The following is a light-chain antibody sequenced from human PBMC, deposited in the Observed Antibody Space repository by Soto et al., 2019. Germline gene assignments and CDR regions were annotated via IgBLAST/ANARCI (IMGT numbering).Light chain of an antibody. CDR2: DVS. J-gene: IGLJ3*02. V-gene: IGLV2-14*01. CDR3: SSYTNNNTLGV. Sequence: QSALTQPASVSGSPGQSITISCTGTSSDVGGYNYVSWYQQHPGKAPKLMIYDVSNRPSGVSNRFSGSKSGNTASLTISGLQAEDEADYYCSSYTNNNTLGVFGGGTKLTVL. CDR1: SSDVGGYNY.